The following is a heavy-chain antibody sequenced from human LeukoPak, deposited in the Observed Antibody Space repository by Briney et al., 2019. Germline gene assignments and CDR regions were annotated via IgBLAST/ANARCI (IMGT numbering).Heavy chain of an antibody. V-gene: IGHV1-46*01. Sequence: ASVKVSCKASGYTFTSYYMHWVRQAPGQGLEWMGIINPSGGSTSYAQKFQGRVTMTRDTSTSTVYMELSSLGSEDTAVYYCASVSTSGYYYFDYWGQGTLVTVSS. J-gene: IGHJ4*02. CDR1: GYTFTSYY. CDR2: INPSGGST. CDR3: ASVSTSGYYYFDY. D-gene: IGHD3-22*01.